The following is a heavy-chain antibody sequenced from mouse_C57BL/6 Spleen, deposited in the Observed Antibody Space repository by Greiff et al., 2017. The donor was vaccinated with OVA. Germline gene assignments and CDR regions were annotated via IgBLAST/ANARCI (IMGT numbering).Heavy chain of an antibody. D-gene: IGHD1-1*01. J-gene: IGHJ2*01. CDR2: IYPGSGST. CDR1: GYTFTSYW. CDR3: ARGSHYYGSSPYYFDY. V-gene: IGHV1-55*01. Sequence: QVQLKQPGAELVKPGASVKMSCKASGYTFTSYWITWVKQRPGQGLEWIGDIYPGSGSTNYNEKFKSKATLTVDTSSSTAYMQLSSLTSEDSAVYYCARGSHYYGSSPYYFDYWGQGTTLTVSS.